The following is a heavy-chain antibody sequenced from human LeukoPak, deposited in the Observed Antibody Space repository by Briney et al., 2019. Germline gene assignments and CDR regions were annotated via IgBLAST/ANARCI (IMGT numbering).Heavy chain of an antibody. CDR3: ARRGSSWTDINPVDY. Sequence: PSETLSLTCTVSGGSISSSSYYWGWIRQPPGKGLEWIGSIYYSGSTYYNPSLKSRVTISVDTSKNQFSLKLSSVTAADTAVYYCARRGSSWTDINPVDYRGQGTLVTVSS. D-gene: IGHD6-13*01. V-gene: IGHV4-39*01. CDR1: GGSISSSSYY. J-gene: IGHJ4*02. CDR2: IYYSGST.